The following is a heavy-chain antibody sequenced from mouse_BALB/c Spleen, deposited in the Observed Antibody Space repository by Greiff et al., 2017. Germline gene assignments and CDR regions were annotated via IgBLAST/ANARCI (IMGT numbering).Heavy chain of an antibody. CDR2: ISSGSSTI. D-gene: IGHD1-2*01. V-gene: IGHV5-17*02. Sequence: EVKLVESGGGLVQPGGSRKLSCAASGFTFSSFGMHWVRQAPEKGLEWVAYISSGSSTIYYADTVKGRFTISRDNPKNTLFLQMTSLRSEDTAMYYCARNYGYVWGQGTSVTVSS. CDR3: ARNYGYV. CDR1: GFTFSSFG. J-gene: IGHJ4*01.